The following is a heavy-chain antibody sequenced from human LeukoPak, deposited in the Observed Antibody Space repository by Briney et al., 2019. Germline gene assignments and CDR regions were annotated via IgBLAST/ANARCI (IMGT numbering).Heavy chain of an antibody. CDR3: TRDGGEGGNSAFDI. CDR1: GFTFSDYI. V-gene: IGHV3-72*01. Sequence: GGSLRLSCAASGFTFSDYILDWVRQAPGKGLEWVGRIRRGSNSYTTEYAASVKGRFIISRDDSKNSMYLHMNSLKTEDTAVYHCTRDGGEGGNSAFDIWGQGTMVTVSS. D-gene: IGHD3-16*01. CDR2: IRRGSNSYTT. J-gene: IGHJ3*02.